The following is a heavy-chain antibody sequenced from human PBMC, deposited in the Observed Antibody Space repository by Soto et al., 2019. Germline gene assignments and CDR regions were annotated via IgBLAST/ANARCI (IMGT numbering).Heavy chain of an antibody. CDR2: IYYSGST. CDR3: ARGDIVVVVAATRGSYYYHYMDV. J-gene: IGHJ6*03. Sequence: TSETLSLTCTVSGGSISSSSYYWGWIRQPPGEGLEWIGSIYYSGSTYYNPSLKSRVTISVDTSKNQFSLKLSSVTAADTAVYYCARGDIVVVVAATRGSYYYHYMDVWGKGTTVTVSS. CDR1: GGSISSSSYY. V-gene: IGHV4-39*01. D-gene: IGHD2-15*01.